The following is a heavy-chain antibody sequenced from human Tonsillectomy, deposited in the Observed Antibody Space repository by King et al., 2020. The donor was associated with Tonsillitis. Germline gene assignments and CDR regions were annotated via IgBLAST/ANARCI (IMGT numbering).Heavy chain of an antibody. CDR2: ITGSGGSI. Sequence: VQLVESGGDLVQPGGSLRLSCAASGFTFSGHSMTWVRQAPGKGLEWVSTITGSGGSIYYADSVKGRFTISRDNSKNTMYLQMNSLGAEDTAIYYCARAIAANGISLDQWGQGTLVTVSS. D-gene: IGHD6-13*01. CDR3: ARAIAANGISLDQ. J-gene: IGHJ4*02. V-gene: IGHV3-23*04. CDR1: GFTFSGHS.